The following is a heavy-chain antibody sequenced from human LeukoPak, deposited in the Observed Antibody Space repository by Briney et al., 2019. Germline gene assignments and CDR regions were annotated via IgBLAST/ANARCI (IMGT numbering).Heavy chain of an antibody. V-gene: IGHV4-34*01. CDR3: ARALGYCSSTSRSTFDP. CDR2: INHSGST. J-gene: IGHJ5*02. D-gene: IGHD2-2*01. CDR1: GGSFSGYY. Sequence: SETLSLTCAVYGGSFSGYYWSWIRQPPGKGLEWIGEINHSGSTNYNPSLKSRVTISGDTSKNQFSLKLSSVPAADTAVYYCARALGYCSSTSRSTFDPWGQGTLVTVSS.